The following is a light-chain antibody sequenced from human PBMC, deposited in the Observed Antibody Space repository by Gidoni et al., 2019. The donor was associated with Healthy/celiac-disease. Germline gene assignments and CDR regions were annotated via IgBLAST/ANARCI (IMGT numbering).Light chain of an antibody. Sequence: KQSPDTLYLSPGEKATVSCRASQSVSSYLAWYHQKPGQAPRLFIYDASNRATGIPARFSGSGSGTYFTLTISSLEPEVFAVYYCQQRSNWRITFGQGTRLEIK. V-gene: IGKV3-11*01. CDR3: QQRSNWRIT. J-gene: IGKJ5*01. CDR2: DAS. CDR1: QSVSSY.